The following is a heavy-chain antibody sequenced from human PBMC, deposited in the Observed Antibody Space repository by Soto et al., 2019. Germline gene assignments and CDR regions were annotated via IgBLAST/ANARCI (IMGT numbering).Heavy chain of an antibody. Sequence: QINLIESGPTLVKPTQTLTLTCTFSGFSLSTSGAAVGWVRQPPGRALEWLALIYWDGDKRYNASLGNRLTTTKDTSMNHVVLTLTNVDPADTATYYCAHRATKKIFGLIIDNGIGFDPWGQGTRVIVSS. CDR2: IYWDGDK. D-gene: IGHD3-3*01. V-gene: IGHV2-5*02. J-gene: IGHJ5*02. CDR3: AHRATKKIFGLIIDNGIGFDP. CDR1: GFSLSTSGAA.